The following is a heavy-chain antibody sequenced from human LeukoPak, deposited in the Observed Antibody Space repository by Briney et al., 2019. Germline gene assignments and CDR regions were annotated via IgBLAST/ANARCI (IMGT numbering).Heavy chain of an antibody. J-gene: IGHJ3*02. CDR3: ARGSGSYYHDAFDI. CDR1: GGTFSSYA. CDR2: IIPIFGTA. D-gene: IGHD3-10*01. V-gene: IGHV1-69*13. Sequence: SVKVSCKASGGTFSSYAISWVRQAPGQGLEWMGGIIPIFGTANYAQKFQGRVTITADESTSTAYMELSSLRSEDTAMYYCARGSGSYYHDAFDIWGQGTMVTVSS.